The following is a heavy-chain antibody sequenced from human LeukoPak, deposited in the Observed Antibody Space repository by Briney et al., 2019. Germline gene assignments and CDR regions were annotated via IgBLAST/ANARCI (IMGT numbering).Heavy chain of an antibody. CDR3: ARARYDFWSGYSYDY. J-gene: IGHJ4*02. D-gene: IGHD3-3*01. CDR1: GYIFTGYY. CDR2: INPNSGGT. V-gene: IGHV1-2*02. Sequence: GASVKVSCKASGYIFTGYYMHWVRQAPGQGLEWMGWINPNSGGTNYAQKFQGRVTMTGDTSISTAYMELSRLRSDDTAVYYCARARYDFWSGYSYDYWGQGTLVIVSS.